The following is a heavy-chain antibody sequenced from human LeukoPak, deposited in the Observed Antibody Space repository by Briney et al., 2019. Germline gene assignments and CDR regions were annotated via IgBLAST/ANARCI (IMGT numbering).Heavy chain of an antibody. Sequence: GGSLRLSCAAPGFTFSDYYMSWIRQAPGKGLEWVSYISSSGSTIYYADSVKGRFTISRDNAKNSLYLQMNSLRAEDTAVYYCARDLPTGSDYFDYWGQGTLVTVSS. CDR3: ARDLPTGSDYFDY. CDR2: ISSSGSTI. J-gene: IGHJ4*02. CDR1: GFTFSDYY. D-gene: IGHD6-6*01. V-gene: IGHV3-11*04.